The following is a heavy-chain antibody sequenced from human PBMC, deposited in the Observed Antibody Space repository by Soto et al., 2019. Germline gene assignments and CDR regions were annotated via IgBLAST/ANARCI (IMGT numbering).Heavy chain of an antibody. CDR1: GFSLTTGKMG. V-gene: IGHV2-26*01. J-gene: IGHJ6*02. D-gene: IGHD2-15*01. Sequence: QVTLKESGPALVKPTETLTLTCTVSGFSLTTGKMGVSWIRQPPGKALAWLAHIFSDNERSYSTSLQGRLNTSKGTYGSEVVLSMTNVDAVDTATYYCARMKVYSHQFYYAMDVWGQGTTVTVSS. CDR3: ARMKVYSHQFYYAMDV. CDR2: IFSDNER.